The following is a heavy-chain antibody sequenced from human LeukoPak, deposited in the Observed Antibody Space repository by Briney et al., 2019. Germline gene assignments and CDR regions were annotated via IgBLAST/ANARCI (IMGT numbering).Heavy chain of an antibody. CDR2: ISGSAHKI. CDR3: AGRVTGYSSGYVY. J-gene: IGHJ4*02. Sequence: GGSLRLSCAASGFMFSSNWMSWVRQAPEKGLDWVSVISGSAHKIRYADSVKGRFTISRDNSENTVYLQMNNLRAEDTALYYCAGRVTGYSSGYVYWGQGTLVTVSS. V-gene: IGHV3-23*01. D-gene: IGHD5-18*01. CDR1: GFMFSSNW.